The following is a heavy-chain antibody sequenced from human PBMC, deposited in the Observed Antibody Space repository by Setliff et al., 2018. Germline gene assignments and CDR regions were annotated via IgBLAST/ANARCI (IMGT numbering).Heavy chain of an antibody. CDR3: ARGRGYSTYWYALPYFDS. CDR2: ISHSANK. D-gene: IGHD5-18*01. Sequence: PSETLSLTCTVSGGSISDNNYYWGWIRQSPGKELEWIGGISHSANKYYNPSFRTGVTISVDMSKNQFFLNLDSVTAADTAVFYCARGRGYSTYWYALPYFDSWGQGALVTVSS. CDR1: GGSISDNNYY. J-gene: IGHJ4*02. V-gene: IGHV4-39*01.